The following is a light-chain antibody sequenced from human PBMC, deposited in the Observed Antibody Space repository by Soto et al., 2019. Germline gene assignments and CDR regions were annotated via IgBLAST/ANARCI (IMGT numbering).Light chain of an antibody. Sequence: VQMPQSPSTLSASVGDRVTITCRASQSVGRSLAWYLQQPGKAPNLLIYDASNLANGVPSRFSGSGSGTEFTLTISSLQPDDFATYYCQQYNSYCWTFGQGTKVDIK. CDR1: QSVGRS. V-gene: IGKV1-5*01. CDR3: QQYNSYCWT. J-gene: IGKJ1*01. CDR2: DAS.